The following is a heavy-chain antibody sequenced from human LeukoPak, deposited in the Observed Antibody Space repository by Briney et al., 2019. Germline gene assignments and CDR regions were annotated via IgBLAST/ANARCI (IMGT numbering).Heavy chain of an antibody. V-gene: IGHV5-51*01. CDR2: IYPGDSDT. D-gene: IGHD2-15*01. CDR1: GYSFTSYW. J-gene: IGHJ3*02. Sequence: GESLKISCKGSGYSFTSYWIGWVRQVPGKGLEWMGIIYPGDSDTRYSPSFQGQVTISADKSISTAYLQWSSLKASDTAMYYCAINLGYCSGGSCYSGNAFDIWGQGTMVTVSS. CDR3: AINLGYCSGGSCYSGNAFDI.